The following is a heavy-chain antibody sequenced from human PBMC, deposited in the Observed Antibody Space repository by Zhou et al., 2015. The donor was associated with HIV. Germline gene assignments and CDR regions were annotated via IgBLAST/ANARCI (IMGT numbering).Heavy chain of an antibody. Sequence: QVQLVQSGAEVKTPGASVKVSCKASGYPFNAYHIHWVRQAPGQGLEWVGGIIPIFGTANYAQKFQGRVTITADESTSTAYMELSSLRSEDTAVYYCARGKRGSYGYYFDYWGQGTLVTVSS. J-gene: IGHJ4*02. CDR2: IIPIFGTA. CDR3: ARGKRGSYGYYFDY. CDR1: GYPFNAYH. D-gene: IGHD5-18*01. V-gene: IGHV1-69*01.